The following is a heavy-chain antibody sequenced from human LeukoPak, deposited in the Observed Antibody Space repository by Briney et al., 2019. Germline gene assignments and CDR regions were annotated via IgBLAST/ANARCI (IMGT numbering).Heavy chain of an antibody. D-gene: IGHD5-12*01. CDR1: GYTFTGYY. J-gene: IGHJ4*02. V-gene: IGHV1-2*02. CDR2: INPNSGGT. CDR3: ARVGRYIGYDFDY. Sequence: ASVTLSCKASGYTFTGYYMHWVRQAPGQGLEWMGWINPNSGGTNYAQKFQGRVTMTRDTSITTAYMELSRLRSDDTAVYYCARVGRYIGYDFDYWGQGTLVTVSS.